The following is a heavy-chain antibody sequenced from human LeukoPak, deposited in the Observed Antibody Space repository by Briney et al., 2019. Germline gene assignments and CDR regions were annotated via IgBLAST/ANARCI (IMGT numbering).Heavy chain of an antibody. CDR2: ISYDGSNK. Sequence: PGGSLRLSCAASGFTFSSYAMHWVRQAPGKGLEWVAVISYDGSNKYYADSVKGRFTISRDNSKNTLYLQMNSLRAEDTAVYYCARDPTIEYSSSSGERYYYYYMDVWGKGTTVTVSS. CDR3: ARDPTIEYSSSSGERYYYYYMDV. J-gene: IGHJ6*03. V-gene: IGHV3-30*04. D-gene: IGHD6-6*01. CDR1: GFTFSSYA.